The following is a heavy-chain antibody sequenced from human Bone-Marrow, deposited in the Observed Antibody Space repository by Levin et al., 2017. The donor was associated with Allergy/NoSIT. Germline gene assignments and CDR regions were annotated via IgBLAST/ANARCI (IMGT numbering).Heavy chain of an antibody. CDR3: VRDRSAYDPWCFDS. CDR2: MSYDGSKV. D-gene: IGHD5-12*01. Sequence: GGSLRLSCAASGFTFSSSLIHWVRQAPGKGLEWVAVMSYDGSKVSYGESVRGRFTISRDNSKNTVFLQMNSVRPEDTGMYYCVRDRSAYDPWCFDSWGQGTLVIVSS. V-gene: IGHV3-30*03. J-gene: IGHJ4*02. CDR1: GFTFSSSL.